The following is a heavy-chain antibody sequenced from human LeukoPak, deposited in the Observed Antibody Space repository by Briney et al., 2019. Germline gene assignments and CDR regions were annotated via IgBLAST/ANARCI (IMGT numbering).Heavy chain of an antibody. CDR1: GYTFTNYD. CDR3: VTELRWRDH. J-gene: IGHJ4*01. D-gene: IGHD4-23*01. Sequence: ASVKVSCKATGYTFTNYDINLVRQATGQGLEWMGYMKPNSGNTGYAQKFQGRVTMTRDTSISTAYMELSSLTSEDTAVYYCVTELRWRDHWGEGTLVTVSS. CDR2: MKPNSGNT. V-gene: IGHV1-8*01.